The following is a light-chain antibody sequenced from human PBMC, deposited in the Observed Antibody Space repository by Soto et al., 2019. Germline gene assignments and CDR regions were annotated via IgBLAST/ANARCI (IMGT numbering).Light chain of an antibody. V-gene: IGKV3D-20*02. Sequence: IVMTQSPATLYVSPGERATLSCRASQSVSSSYLAWYQQKPGQAPRLLIYGASSRATGIPDRFSGSGSGTDFTLTISRLEPEDFATYYCQQLTRYPPPFGGGTNVAIK. J-gene: IGKJ4*01. CDR1: QSVSSSY. CDR2: GAS. CDR3: QQLTRYPPP.